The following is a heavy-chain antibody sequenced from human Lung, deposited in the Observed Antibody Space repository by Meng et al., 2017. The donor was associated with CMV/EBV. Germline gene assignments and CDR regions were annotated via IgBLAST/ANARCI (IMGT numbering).Heavy chain of an antibody. Sequence: QESLVQLGSALKPPGASVKFSCRPPGYTLVGDGINWQRQAPGQGPDGMVWFDPNTGNPTYDQGCTGRFVFSLDTSVSTTYLQINSLRADNSAVYYCARDSPLDGYSLLDYWGQGTLVTVSS. J-gene: IGHJ4*02. CDR2: FDPNTGNP. CDR3: ARDSPLDGYSLLDY. V-gene: IGHV7-4-1*02. CDR1: GYTLVGDG. D-gene: IGHD5-24*01.